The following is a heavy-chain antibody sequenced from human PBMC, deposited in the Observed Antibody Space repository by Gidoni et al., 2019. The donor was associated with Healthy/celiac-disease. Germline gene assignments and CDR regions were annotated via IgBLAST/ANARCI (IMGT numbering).Heavy chain of an antibody. J-gene: IGHJ4*02. V-gene: IGHV3-23*01. CDR1: GCTCSSYA. D-gene: IGHD3-10*01. CDR2: ISGSGGST. Sequence: EVQLLESGGGLVQPGGALRLSCAASGCTCSSYAMSWVRQAPGKGREWVSAISGSGGSTYYAVSVKGRFTISRANSKNTLYLQMTSLRAEDTAVYYCAKALDTPYYYGSGSYYKSFCFDYWGQGTLVTVSS. CDR3: AKALDTPYYYGSGSYYKSFCFDY.